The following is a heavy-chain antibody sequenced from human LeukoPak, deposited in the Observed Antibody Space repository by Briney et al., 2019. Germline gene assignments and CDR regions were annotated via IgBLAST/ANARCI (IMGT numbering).Heavy chain of an antibody. Sequence: ASVKVSCKASGYTFTGYYMHWVRPTPRQGLEWMGWINPNSGGTNYAQTFQGRDTMTRDTSISTAYMELSRLRSDDTAVYYCARAELGYCSGGSCSLADYWGQGTLVTVSS. J-gene: IGHJ4*02. CDR3: ARAELGYCSGGSCSLADY. V-gene: IGHV1-2*02. CDR2: INPNSGGT. D-gene: IGHD2-15*01. CDR1: GYTFTGYY.